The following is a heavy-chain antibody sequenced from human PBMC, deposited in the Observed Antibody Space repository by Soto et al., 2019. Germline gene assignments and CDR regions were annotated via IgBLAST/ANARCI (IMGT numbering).Heavy chain of an antibody. CDR1: GYRLTSYG. D-gene: IGHD3-22*01. CDR3: ARGRSQFLAGESSVNCVDY. V-gene: IGHV1-3*01. CDR2: VNGGNGDT. J-gene: IGHJ4*02. Sequence: QVQLVQSGAEVKKPGASVQISRRAVGYRLTSYGLHWVRQAPGHRLEWMAWVNGGNGDTQYSQKFQDRVTVTRETSASTAYMELGSLTSEDTAVYYCARGRSQFLAGESSVNCVDYWGQGSLVTVSS.